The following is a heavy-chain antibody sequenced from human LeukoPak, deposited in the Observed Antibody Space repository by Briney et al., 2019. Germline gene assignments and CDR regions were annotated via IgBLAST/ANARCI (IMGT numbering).Heavy chain of an antibody. CDR3: ARDSYYGSGSYITRLFDY. V-gene: IGHV4-39*07. Sequence: SETLSLTCTVSGGSISSSSYYWGWIRQPPGKGLEWIGSIYYSGSTYYNPSLKSRVTISVDTSKNQFSLKLSSVTAADTAVYYCARDSYYGSGSYITRLFDYWGQGTLVTVSS. J-gene: IGHJ4*02. CDR2: IYYSGST. CDR1: GGSISSSSYY. D-gene: IGHD3-10*01.